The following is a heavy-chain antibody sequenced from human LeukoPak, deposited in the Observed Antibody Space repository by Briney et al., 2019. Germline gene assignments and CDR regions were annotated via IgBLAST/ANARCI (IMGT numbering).Heavy chain of an antibody. CDR1: GGSISSYS. CDR3: ARTRLAEYYFDY. CDR2: IYYTGST. J-gene: IGHJ4*02. D-gene: IGHD3-16*01. Sequence: SETLSLTCTVSGGSISSYSWSWIRQPPGKGLEWIGYIYYTGSTNHNPSPKSRVTISVDTSKNQFSLKMSSVTAADTAIYYCARTRLAEYYFDYWGQGTLVTVSS. V-gene: IGHV4-59*08.